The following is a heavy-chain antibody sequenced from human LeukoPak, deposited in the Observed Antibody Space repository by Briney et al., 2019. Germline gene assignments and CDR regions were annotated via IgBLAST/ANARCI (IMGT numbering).Heavy chain of an antibody. Sequence: GGSLRLSCAASAFTFSTYWMHWVRQAPGKGLVWVSRIDPHGTITFYADSVKGRFTISRDNAKNTVYLQMNSLRAEDTGVYYCARDVDWGSGLWGQGTLVTVSS. CDR2: IDPHGTIT. D-gene: IGHD7-27*01. J-gene: IGHJ4*02. CDR1: AFTFSTYW. CDR3: ARDVDWGSGL. V-gene: IGHV3-74*01.